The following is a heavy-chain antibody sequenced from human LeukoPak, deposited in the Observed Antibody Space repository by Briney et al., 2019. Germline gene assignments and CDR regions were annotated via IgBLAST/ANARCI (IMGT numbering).Heavy chain of an antibody. V-gene: IGHV3-7*05. CDR2: IKQVGSEK. Sequence: GGSLRLSCAASGFTFSSYWMSWVRQAPGKGLEWVANIKQVGSEKYYVDSVKGRFTISRDNAKNSLYLQMNSLRAEDTAVYYCARVGGGWTRGYFDYWGQGTLVTVSS. CDR1: GFTFSSYW. J-gene: IGHJ4*02. CDR3: ARVGGGWTRGYFDY. D-gene: IGHD6-19*01.